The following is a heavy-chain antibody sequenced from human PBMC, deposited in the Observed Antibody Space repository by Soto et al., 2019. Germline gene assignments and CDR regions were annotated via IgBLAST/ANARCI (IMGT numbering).Heavy chain of an antibody. CDR1: GGSISSGGYY. Sequence: PSETLSLTCTVSGGSISSGGYYWSWIRQHPGKGLEWIGYIYYSGSTYYNPSLKSRVTISVDTSKNQFSLKLSSVTAADTAVYYCARLTSGPVYFDYWGQGTPVTVSS. CDR2: IYYSGST. CDR3: ARLTSGPVYFDY. D-gene: IGHD3-10*01. V-gene: IGHV4-31*03. J-gene: IGHJ4*02.